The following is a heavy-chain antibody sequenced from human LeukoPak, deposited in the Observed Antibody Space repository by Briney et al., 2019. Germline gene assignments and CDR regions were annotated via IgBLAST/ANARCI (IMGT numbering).Heavy chain of an antibody. D-gene: IGHD1-26*01. CDR1: GFTFSSYW. V-gene: IGHV3-74*01. CDR3: VRDGRYYYGMDV. CDR2: INSDGSST. J-gene: IGHJ6*02. Sequence: GGSLRLSCAASGFTFSSYWMHWVRQAPGKGLVWVSRINSDGSSTSYADSVKGRFTISRDNAKNTLYLQMNSLRAEDTAVYYCVRDGRYYYGMDVWGQGTPVTVSS.